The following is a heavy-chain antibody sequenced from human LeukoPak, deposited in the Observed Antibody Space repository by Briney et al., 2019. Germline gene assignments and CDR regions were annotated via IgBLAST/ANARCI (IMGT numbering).Heavy chain of an antibody. CDR1: GFTFSSYA. D-gene: IGHD2-8*02. Sequence: GGSLRLSCAASGFTFSSYAMNWVRQAPGKGLEWVSTISGSGGNTYYADSVKGRFAISRDNSKSTLYLQMNSLRAEDTAIYYCAKERGVAKPFDYWGQGTLVTVSS. CDR2: ISGSGGNT. CDR3: AKERGVAKPFDY. V-gene: IGHV3-23*01. J-gene: IGHJ4*02.